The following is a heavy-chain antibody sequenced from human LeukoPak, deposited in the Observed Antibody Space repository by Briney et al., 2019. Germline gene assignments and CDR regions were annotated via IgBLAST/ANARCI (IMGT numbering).Heavy chain of an antibody. CDR2: IIPIFGIA. Sequence: GSSVKASCKASGGTFSSYAISWVRQAPGQGLEWMGRIIPIFGIANYAQKFQGRVTITADKSTSTAYMELSSLRSEDTAVYYCARERRPDYYDSSGYYSAAFDIWGQGTMVTVSS. CDR1: GGTFSSYA. J-gene: IGHJ3*02. CDR3: ARERRPDYYDSSGYYSAAFDI. D-gene: IGHD3-22*01. V-gene: IGHV1-69*04.